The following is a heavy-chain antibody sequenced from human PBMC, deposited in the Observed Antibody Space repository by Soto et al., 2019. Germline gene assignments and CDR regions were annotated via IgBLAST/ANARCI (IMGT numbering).Heavy chain of an antibody. CDR2: INQDGSEK. Sequence: EVHLVESGGGLVQTGGSLRLSCAIFESTVSRDWMNWVRQAPGKGLEWVAHINQDGSEKYYVDSVKGRFTISRDNAKKPLYLQMTSLSPADTAMYYCSGGVGDAFWGQGTLVTVSS. D-gene: IGHD1-26*01. V-gene: IGHV3-7*04. J-gene: IGHJ4*02. CDR3: SGGVGDAF. CDR1: ESTVSRDW.